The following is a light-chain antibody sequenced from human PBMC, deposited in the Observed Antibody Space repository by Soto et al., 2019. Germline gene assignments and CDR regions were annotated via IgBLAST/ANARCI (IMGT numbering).Light chain of an antibody. V-gene: IGLV2-14*01. CDR1: SSDVGGYNY. Sequence: QSALTQPTSVSGSPGQSITISCTGTSSDVGGYNYVSWYQQHPGKAPKLMIYGVTNRPSGVSNRFSGSKSGNTASLTISGLQAEDEADYYCNSYTSSSTVVFGGGTKVTVL. CDR3: NSYTSSSTVV. J-gene: IGLJ2*01. CDR2: GVT.